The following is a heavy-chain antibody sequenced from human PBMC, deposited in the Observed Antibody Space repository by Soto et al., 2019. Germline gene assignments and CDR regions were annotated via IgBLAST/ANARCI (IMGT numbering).Heavy chain of an antibody. D-gene: IGHD5-18*01. V-gene: IGHV4-59*01. Sequence: PSETLSLTCTVSGGSISTYYWSWIRQPPGKGLEWVGYISYSGSTNYNPSLKSRVTISVDTSKNQFSLKLNSVTAADTAVYYCASKDTPYHFDYWGQGTLVTVSS. CDR1: GGSISTYY. CDR2: ISYSGST. J-gene: IGHJ4*02. CDR3: ASKDTPYHFDY.